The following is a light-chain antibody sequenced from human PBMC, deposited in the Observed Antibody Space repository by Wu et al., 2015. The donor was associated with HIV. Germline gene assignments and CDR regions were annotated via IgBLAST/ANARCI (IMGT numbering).Light chain of an antibody. Sequence: GERVTLSCRASQSLSSRNLSLGTTTTPRPPSPRLLIYGASSRATGIPDRFSGSGSGTDFTLTISRLEPEDFAVYYCQHYGTSQWTFGQGTKVELK. CDR3: QHYGTSQWT. CDR2: GAS. CDR1: QSLSSRN. V-gene: IGKV3-20*01. J-gene: IGKJ1*01.